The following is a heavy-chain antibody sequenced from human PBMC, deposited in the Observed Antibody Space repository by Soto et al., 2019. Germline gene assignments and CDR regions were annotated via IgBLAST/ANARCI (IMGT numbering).Heavy chain of an antibody. CDR1: GYTFTGYY. CDR3: ARSSHYDILTGYYSFLVGGMDV. Sequence: ASVKVSCKASGYTFTGYYMHWVRQAPGQGLEWMGWINPNSGGTNYAQKFQGRVTMTRDTSISTAYMGLSRLRSDDTAVYYCARSSHYDILTGYYSFLVGGMDVWGQGTTVTVSS. V-gene: IGHV1-2*02. CDR2: INPNSGGT. D-gene: IGHD3-9*01. J-gene: IGHJ6*02.